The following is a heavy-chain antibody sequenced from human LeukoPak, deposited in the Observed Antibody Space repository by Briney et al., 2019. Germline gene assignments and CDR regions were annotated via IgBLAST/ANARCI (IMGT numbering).Heavy chain of an antibody. CDR2: INPNSGGT. V-gene: IGHV1-2*02. CDR3: ARDHHMGRYQLLWTYYYYMDV. Sequence: ASVKVSCKASGYTFTGYYMNWVRQAPGQGLEWMGWINPNSGGTNYAQKFQGRVTMTRDTSISTAYMELSRLRSDDTAVYYGARDHHMGRYQLLWTYYYYMDVWGKGTTVTVSS. J-gene: IGHJ6*03. CDR1: GYTFTGYY. D-gene: IGHD2-2*01.